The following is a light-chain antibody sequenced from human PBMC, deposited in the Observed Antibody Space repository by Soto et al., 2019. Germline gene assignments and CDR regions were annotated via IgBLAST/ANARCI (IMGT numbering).Light chain of an antibody. Sequence: EVVMTQSPATLSVSPGERATLSCRASQSVGSNLAWYQQKPGQAPSLLNDAASTGATGVSGRFSSSGSGTGFTLTINGLQSEDFAVYYCQQYNDWPSFGPGTKVDIK. CDR2: AAS. J-gene: IGKJ3*01. CDR3: QQYNDWPS. V-gene: IGKV3-15*01. CDR1: QSVGSN.